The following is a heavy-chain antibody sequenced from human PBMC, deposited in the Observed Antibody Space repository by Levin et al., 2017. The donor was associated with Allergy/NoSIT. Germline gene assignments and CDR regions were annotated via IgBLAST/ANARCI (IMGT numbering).Heavy chain of an antibody. Sequence: GESLKISCAASGFTFSYYAMSWVRQAPGKGLEWVSALSGSGGGTYYADSVKGRFTISRDNSKNTLYLQKNSLRAEDTAVFYCARGGTGNGDCFDCWGQGTLVTVSS. J-gene: IGHJ4*02. CDR2: LSGSGGGT. D-gene: IGHD1-1*01. CDR1: GFTFSYYA. V-gene: IGHV3-23*01. CDR3: ARGGTGNGDCFDC.